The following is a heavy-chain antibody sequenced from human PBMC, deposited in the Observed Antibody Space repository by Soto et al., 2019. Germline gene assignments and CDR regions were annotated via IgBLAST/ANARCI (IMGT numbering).Heavy chain of an antibody. J-gene: IGHJ6*03. CDR3: ARGAARVLRYFDWSSPGYMDV. Sequence: GGSLRLSCAASGFTFSSYWMSWVRQAPGKGLEWVANIKQDGSEKYYVDSVKGRFTISRDNAKNSLYLQMNSLRAEDTAVYYCARGAARVLRYFDWSSPGYMDVWGKGTTVTVS. V-gene: IGHV3-7*01. CDR2: IKQDGSEK. D-gene: IGHD3-9*01. CDR1: GFTFSSYW.